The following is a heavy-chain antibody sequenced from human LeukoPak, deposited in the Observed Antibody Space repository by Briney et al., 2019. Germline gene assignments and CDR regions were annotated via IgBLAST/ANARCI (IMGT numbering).Heavy chain of an antibody. CDR1: GGSISSSSYY. V-gene: IGHV4-39*01. D-gene: IGHD3-22*01. CDR3: ARGAYYDSSGYYYVSGAFDI. CDR2: IYYSGST. J-gene: IGHJ3*02. Sequence: PSETLSLTCTVSGGSISSSSYYWGWIRQPPGKGLEWIVSIYYSGSTYYNPSLKSRVTISVDTSKNQFSLKLSSVTAADTAVYYCARGAYYDSSGYYYVSGAFDIWGQGTMVTVSS.